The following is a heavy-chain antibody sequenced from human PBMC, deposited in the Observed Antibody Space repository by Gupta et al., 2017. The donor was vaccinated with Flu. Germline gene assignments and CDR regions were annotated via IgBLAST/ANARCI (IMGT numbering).Heavy chain of an antibody. V-gene: IGHV3-53*02. J-gene: IGHJ4*02. Sequence: EVQLVETGGGLIQPGGSLRLSCAASWFTVSSRYMTWVRQAQGKGLEWVSVIFVDGSTHYADSVKGRFTISRDVSKNTLYLQMNNMRVEDTAVYYCARDGYDYDTGYWNWGQGTLVTVSS. CDR2: IFVDGST. CDR3: ARDGYDYDTGYWN. D-gene: IGHD5-12*01. CDR1: WFTVSSRY.